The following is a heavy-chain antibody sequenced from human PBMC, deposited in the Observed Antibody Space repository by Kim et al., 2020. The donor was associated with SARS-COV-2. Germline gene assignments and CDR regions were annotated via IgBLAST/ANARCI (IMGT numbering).Heavy chain of an antibody. CDR2: VYYSGST. J-gene: IGHJ6*02. Sequence: SETLSLTCTVSGGSISSYYWSWIRQPPGKGLEWIGYVYYSGSTNYNPSLKSRVAISVDTSKNQFSLKLSSVTAADAAVYYCARGPYCSGGSCYPTYYYYYGMDVWGQGTTVTVSS. CDR1: GGSISSYY. D-gene: IGHD2-15*01. CDR3: ARGPYCSGGSCYPTYYYYYGMDV. V-gene: IGHV4-59*01.